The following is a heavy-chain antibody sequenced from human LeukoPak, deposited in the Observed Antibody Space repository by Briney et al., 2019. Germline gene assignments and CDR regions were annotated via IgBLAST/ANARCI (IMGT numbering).Heavy chain of an antibody. CDR3: AKDLTATTDRITMMVVIDAFDI. CDR1: GFTFSNYA. D-gene: IGHD3-22*01. J-gene: IGHJ3*02. CDR2: ISGSGGTA. Sequence: GGSLRLSCAASGFTFSNYAMSWVRQAPGKGLEWVSAISGSGGTAHYADSVKGRFTISRDKSKNTLYLQMNSLRAEDTALYYCAKDLTATTDRITMMVVIDAFDIWGQGTMVTVSS. V-gene: IGHV3-23*01.